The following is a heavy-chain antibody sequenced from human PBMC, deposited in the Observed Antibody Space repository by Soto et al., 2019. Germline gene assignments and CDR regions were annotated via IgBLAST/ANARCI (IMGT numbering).Heavy chain of an antibody. Sequence: ASVKVSCKASGYTFPSCGISWVRQAPGQGLEWMGWISAYNGNTNYAQKVQGRVTMTTDTSTNTAYMELRSLRSDDTAVYYCARDWKSAIAAGLDYWGQGTLVTVSS. CDR3: ARDWKSAIAAGLDY. D-gene: IGHD6-25*01. CDR1: GYTFPSCG. J-gene: IGHJ4*02. CDR2: ISAYNGNT. V-gene: IGHV1-18*01.